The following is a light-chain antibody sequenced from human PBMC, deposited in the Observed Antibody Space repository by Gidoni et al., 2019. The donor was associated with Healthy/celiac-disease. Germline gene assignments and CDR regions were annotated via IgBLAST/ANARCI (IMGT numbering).Light chain of an antibody. CDR2: AAS. CDR3: QQCYSTLRT. V-gene: IGKV1-39*01. Sequence: DIQMTQSPSSLSASVGDRVTITCRASQDISSYLNWYQQKPGKAPKLLIYAASSLQSGVPSRFSGSGSGTDFTLTISSLQPEDFATYYCQQCYSTLRTFGQGTKVEIK. CDR1: QDISSY. J-gene: IGKJ1*01.